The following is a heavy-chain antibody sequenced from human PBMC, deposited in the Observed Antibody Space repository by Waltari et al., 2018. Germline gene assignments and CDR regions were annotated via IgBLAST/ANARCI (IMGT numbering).Heavy chain of an antibody. Sequence: EVQLVESGGGLVQPGRSLRLSCAASGFTFDDYAMHWVRQAPGKGLEWVSGISWNSGSIGYADSVKGRFTIARDNAKNSLYLQMNSLRAEDTALYDCAKDLSWELQNFQHWGQGTLVTVSS. CDR2: ISWNSGSI. D-gene: IGHD1-26*01. J-gene: IGHJ1*01. CDR3: AKDLSWELQNFQH. CDR1: GFTFDDYA. V-gene: IGHV3-9*01.